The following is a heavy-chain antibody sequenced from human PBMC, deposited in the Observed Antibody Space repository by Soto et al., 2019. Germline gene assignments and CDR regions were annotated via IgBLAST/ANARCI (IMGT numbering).Heavy chain of an antibody. V-gene: IGHV4-30-4*01. Sequence: QVQLQESGPGLVKPSQTLSLTCTVFGGSINSGGYYWSWIRQPPGKGLEWIGYIYHSGTTYYNPSLKGRVSMSVDTSKNQFSLVLTSVTAEDTAVYYCARESYDGSGSSNTDYWGQGTLVTVSS. J-gene: IGHJ4*02. CDR3: ARESYDGSGSSNTDY. CDR2: IYHSGTT. CDR1: GGSINSGGYY. D-gene: IGHD3-10*01.